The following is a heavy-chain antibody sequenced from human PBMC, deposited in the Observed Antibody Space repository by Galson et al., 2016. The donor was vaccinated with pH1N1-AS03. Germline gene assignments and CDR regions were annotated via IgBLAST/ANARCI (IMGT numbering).Heavy chain of an antibody. Sequence: SLRLSCAASGFTFGGYAMSWVRQPPGKGPEWVAFIRSVGDIKFYADSVKGRFTISRDNSENTVHLQMNSLRAEDTAVYYCEKDIGEGHNYGADYWGQGTLVTVSS. J-gene: IGHJ4*02. CDR3: EKDIGEGHNYGADY. V-gene: IGHV3-30*02. CDR2: IRSVGDIK. CDR1: GFTFGGYA. D-gene: IGHD5-24*01.